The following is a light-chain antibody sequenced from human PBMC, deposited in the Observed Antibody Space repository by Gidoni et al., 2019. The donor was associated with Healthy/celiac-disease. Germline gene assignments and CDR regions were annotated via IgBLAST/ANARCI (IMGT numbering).Light chain of an antibody. J-gene: IGKJ5*01. CDR1: QSISSY. Sequence: DIQMTQSPSSLSASVGDRVTITCRASQSISSYLNWYQQKPGKAPKLLIYAASSLQSGVPSRFSGSGSGTDFTLTSSSLQPEYFATYYCQHSYSTPITFGQGTRLEIK. CDR3: QHSYSTPIT. CDR2: AAS. V-gene: IGKV1-39*01.